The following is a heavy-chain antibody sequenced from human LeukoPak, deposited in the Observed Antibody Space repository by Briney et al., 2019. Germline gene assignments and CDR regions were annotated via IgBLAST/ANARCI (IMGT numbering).Heavy chain of an antibody. V-gene: IGHV3-7*01. D-gene: IGHD3-10*01. CDR3: ARGHVPGSTRHWDF. CDR1: GFTFSSYW. Sequence: AGGSLRLSCAASGFTFSSYWMSWVRQAPGKGLEWVANIKQDGSEKYYVDSVKGRFTISRDNAKNSLYLQMNSLRVEDTAVYFCARGHVPGSTRHWDFWGQGTLVTVSS. J-gene: IGHJ4*02. CDR2: IKQDGSEK.